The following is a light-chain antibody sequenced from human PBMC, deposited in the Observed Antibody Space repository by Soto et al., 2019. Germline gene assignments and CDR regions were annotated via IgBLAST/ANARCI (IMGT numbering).Light chain of an antibody. Sequence: QSALTQPASVSGSPGQSITISCTGTSSDVGGYNYGSWYQQHPGKAPKLMIYDVSNRPSGFSNRFSGSKSGNTASLTISGLQAEDEADYYFSSYTSSSTLFGTGTKLTVL. V-gene: IGLV2-14*01. CDR3: SSYTSSSTL. CDR2: DVS. J-gene: IGLJ1*01. CDR1: SSDVGGYNY.